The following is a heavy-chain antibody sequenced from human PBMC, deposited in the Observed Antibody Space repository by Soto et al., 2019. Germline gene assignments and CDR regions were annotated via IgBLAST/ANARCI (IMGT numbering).Heavy chain of an antibody. CDR2: ISSSGSTI. D-gene: IGHD6-25*01. CDR3: ARDLHSQRPVRRNPPGWLDP. J-gene: IGHJ5*02. Sequence: GSLRLSCVASGFTFSDYYMSWMRQAPGKGLEWVAFISSSGSTIYYADSVRGRFTVSRDNTKKSLYLQMSSLRAEDTAVYYCARDLHSQRPVRRNPPGWLDPWGQGTLVTVSS. CDR1: GFTFSDYY. V-gene: IGHV3-11*01.